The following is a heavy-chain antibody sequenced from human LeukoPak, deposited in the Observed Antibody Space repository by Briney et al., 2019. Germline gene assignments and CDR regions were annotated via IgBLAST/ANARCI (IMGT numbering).Heavy chain of an antibody. CDR2: INPNSGGT. Sequence: ASVKVSCKASGYTFTGYYMHWVRQAPGQGLEWMGWINPNSGGTNYAQKFQGRVTMTRDTSISTAYMELSRLRSDDTAVYYCARVKGIAAAFYFDYWGQGTLVTVSS. V-gene: IGHV1-2*02. CDR3: ARVKGIAAAFYFDY. D-gene: IGHD6-13*01. CDR1: GYTFTGYY. J-gene: IGHJ4*02.